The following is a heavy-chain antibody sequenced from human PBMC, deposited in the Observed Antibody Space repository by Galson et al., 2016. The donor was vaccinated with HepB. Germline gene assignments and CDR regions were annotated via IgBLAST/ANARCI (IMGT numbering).Heavy chain of an antibody. V-gene: IGHV3-11*06. D-gene: IGHD3-10*01. CDR3: ARVRAEAPYYFDW. J-gene: IGHJ4*02. CDR2: ISGTSTYT. Sequence: SLRLSCAASGFTFSDYYMSWIRLPPGKGLEWVSYISGTSTYTNYADSVEGRLTISRVNAKNSLSLQMNSLRAADTAVYYRARVRAEAPYYFDWWGQGTLVTVSS. CDR1: GFTFSDYY.